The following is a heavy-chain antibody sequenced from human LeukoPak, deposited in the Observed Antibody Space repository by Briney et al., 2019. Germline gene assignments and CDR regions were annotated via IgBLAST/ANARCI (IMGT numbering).Heavy chain of an antibody. CDR3: ARVAVFDAFDI. Sequence: GGSLRLSCAASGFTFNDYGMNWVRQAPGKGLEWVSSISSSSSYIYYADSVKGRFTISRDNAKNSLYLQMNSLRAEDTAVYYCARVAVFDAFDIWGQGTMVTVSS. V-gene: IGHV3-21*01. CDR2: ISSSSSYI. J-gene: IGHJ3*02. D-gene: IGHD2-8*01. CDR1: GFTFNDYG.